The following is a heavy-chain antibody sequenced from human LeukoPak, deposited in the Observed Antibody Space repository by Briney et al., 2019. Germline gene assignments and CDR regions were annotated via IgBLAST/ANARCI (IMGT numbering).Heavy chain of an antibody. V-gene: IGHV5-51*01. CDR2: IYPGDSDT. CDR1: GYSFTSYW. D-gene: IGHD1-26*01. CDR3: ARRVAGSYHDAFDI. J-gene: IGHJ3*02. Sequence: GESLQISCTGSGYSFTSYWIGWVRQMPGKGLEWMGIIYPGDSDTRYSPSFQGQVTIPADKSISTAYLQWSSLRASDTAMYYCARRVAGSYHDAFDIWGQGTMVTVSS.